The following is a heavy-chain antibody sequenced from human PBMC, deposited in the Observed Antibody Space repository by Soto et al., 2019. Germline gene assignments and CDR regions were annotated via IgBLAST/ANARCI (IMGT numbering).Heavy chain of an antibody. V-gene: IGHV3-23*01. CDR3: AKDWPYYYDSSGYYPFDY. Sequence: GGSLRLSCAASGFTFSSYAMSWVRQAPGKGLEWVSAIGGSGGSTYYADSVKGRFTISRDNSKNTLYLQMNSLRAEDTAVYYCAKDWPYYYDSSGYYPFDYWGQGTLVTVSS. CDR1: GFTFSSYA. CDR2: IGGSGGST. D-gene: IGHD3-22*01. J-gene: IGHJ4*02.